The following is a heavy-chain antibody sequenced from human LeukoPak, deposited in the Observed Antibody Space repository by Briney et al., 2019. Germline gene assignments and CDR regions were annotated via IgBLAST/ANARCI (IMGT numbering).Heavy chain of an antibody. Sequence: GGSLRLSCAASRFTFCGFSMNRVRPAQGKGLEGGSSINSSSRYIDYTHSVKGRFTIARDNTKNSLYLQMNSLRAEETAVYYCARGGYCSGGSCYFDYWGQGTLVTVSS. J-gene: IGHJ4*02. CDR3: ARGGYCSGGSCYFDY. D-gene: IGHD2-15*01. CDR1: RFTFCGFS. V-gene: IGHV3-21*01. CDR2: INSSSRYI.